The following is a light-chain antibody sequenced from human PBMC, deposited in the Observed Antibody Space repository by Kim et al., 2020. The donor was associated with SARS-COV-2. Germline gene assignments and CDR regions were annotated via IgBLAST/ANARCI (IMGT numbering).Light chain of an antibody. CDR1: QSVSSSY. Sequence: LSPGERATLSCRASQSVSSSYLVWYQQRPGQSPRLLIHGASSRATGIPDRFSGSGSGTDFTLTISGLEPEDSAVYYCQQYGSLPYSFGQGTKLEIK. CDR2: GAS. V-gene: IGKV3-20*01. CDR3: QQYGSLPYS. J-gene: IGKJ2*03.